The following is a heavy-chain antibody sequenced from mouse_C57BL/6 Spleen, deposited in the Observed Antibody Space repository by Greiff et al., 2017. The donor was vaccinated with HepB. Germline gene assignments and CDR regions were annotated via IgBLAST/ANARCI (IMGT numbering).Heavy chain of an antibody. V-gene: IGHV14-3*01. Sequence: EVQRVESVAELVRPGASVKLSCTASGFNIKNTYMHWVKQRPEQGLEWIGRIDPANGNTKYAPKFQGKATITADTSSNTAYLQLSSLTSEDTAIYYCATYDGYYVPFAYWGQGTLVTVSA. CDR1: GFNIKNTY. J-gene: IGHJ3*01. D-gene: IGHD2-3*01. CDR3: ATYDGYYVPFAY. CDR2: IDPANGNT.